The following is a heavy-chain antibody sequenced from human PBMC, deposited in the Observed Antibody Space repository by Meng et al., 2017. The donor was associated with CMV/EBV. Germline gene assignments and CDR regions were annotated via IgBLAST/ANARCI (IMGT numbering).Heavy chain of an antibody. CDR2: IYTSGST. J-gene: IGHJ4*02. CDR3: AREMPIAAAGCFDY. CDR1: GGSISSYY. V-gene: IGHV4-4*07. Sequence: QVQLQASGPGLVKPSGTLSLTCTVSGGSISSYYWSWIRQPAGKGLEWIGRIYTSGSTNYNPSLKSRVTMSVDTSKNQFSLKLSSVTAADTAVYYCAREMPIAAAGCFDYWGQGTLVTVSS. D-gene: IGHD6-13*01.